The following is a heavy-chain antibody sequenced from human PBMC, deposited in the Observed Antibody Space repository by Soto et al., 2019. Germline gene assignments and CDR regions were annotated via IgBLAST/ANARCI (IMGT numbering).Heavy chain of an antibody. V-gene: IGHV4-59*12. CDR2: VYSGGGT. Sequence: SETLSLTCTVSGGSLRGYSWSWIRQSPGKGLEWIGYVYSGGGTNYSPSFMGRVTISVDTTDNQFSLKLSSVTAADTAVYYCATIPRYSSSWYYFDYCGQGTLVTVSS. D-gene: IGHD6-13*01. J-gene: IGHJ4*02. CDR1: GGSLRGYS. CDR3: ATIPRYSSSWYYFDY.